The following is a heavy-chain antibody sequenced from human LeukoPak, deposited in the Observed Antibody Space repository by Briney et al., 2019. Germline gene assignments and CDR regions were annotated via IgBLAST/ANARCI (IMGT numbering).Heavy chain of an antibody. D-gene: IGHD1-1*01. CDR1: GYTFTSYG. CDR2: ISAYNGNT. V-gene: IGHV1-18*01. CDR3: ARVGYNWNDGIYYYYGMDV. J-gene: IGHJ6*02. Sequence: ASVKVSCKASGYTFTSYGISWVRRAPGQGLEWMGWISAYNGNTNYAQKLQGRVTMTTDTSTSTAYMELRSLRSDDTAVYYCARVGYNWNDGIYYYYGMDVWGQGTTVTVTS.